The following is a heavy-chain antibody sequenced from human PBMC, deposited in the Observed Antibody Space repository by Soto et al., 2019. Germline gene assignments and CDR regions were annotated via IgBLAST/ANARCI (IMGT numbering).Heavy chain of an antibody. CDR3: ARDIVVVVAAPRDYGMDV. Sequence: QVQLVQSGAEVKKPGASVKVSCKASGYTFTRSGISWVRQAPGPGLEWMGWISAYNGNTNYAQKLQGRVTMTTDTSTSTAYMELRSLRSDDTAVYYCARDIVVVVAAPRDYGMDVWGQGTTVTVSS. J-gene: IGHJ6*02. D-gene: IGHD2-15*01. V-gene: IGHV1-18*01. CDR1: GYTFTRSG. CDR2: ISAYNGNT.